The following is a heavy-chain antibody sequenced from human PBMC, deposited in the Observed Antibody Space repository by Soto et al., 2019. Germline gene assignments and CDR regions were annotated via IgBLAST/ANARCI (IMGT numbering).Heavy chain of an antibody. V-gene: IGHV3-23*01. Sequence: GGSLRLSCAASGFTFNNYAMNWVRQAPGKGLEWVSGISGGGGSTYYADSVKGRFTISRDISKNTLYLQMISLRVEDTAVYYCATSTPDWGPGTLVTVSS. J-gene: IGHJ4*02. CDR3: ATSTPD. CDR1: GFTFNNYA. CDR2: ISGGGGST.